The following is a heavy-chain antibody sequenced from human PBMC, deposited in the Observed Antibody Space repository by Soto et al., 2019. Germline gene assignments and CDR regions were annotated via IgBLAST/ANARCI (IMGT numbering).Heavy chain of an antibody. J-gene: IGHJ6*02. CDR3: ARDYRYNYGSGSPYGMDV. V-gene: IGHV1-3*01. CDR2: INAGNWNT. Sequence: ASVKVSCKASGYTFSNFAMHWVRQAPGQRLEWMGWINAGNWNTKYSQKFQGRVTITRDTSASTAYMELSSLRSEDTAVYYCARDYRYNYGSGSPYGMDVWGQGTTVTV. D-gene: IGHD3-10*01. CDR1: GYTFSNFA.